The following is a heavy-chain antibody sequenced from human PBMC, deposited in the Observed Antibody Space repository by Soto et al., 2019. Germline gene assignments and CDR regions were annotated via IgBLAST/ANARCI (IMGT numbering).Heavy chain of an antibody. J-gene: IGHJ6*02. Sequence: ASVKVSCKASGYTFTGYYMHWVRQAPGQGLEWMGWINPNSGGTNYAQKFQGWVAMTRDTSISTAYMELSRLRSDDTAVYYCARASSSSWYRTDYYYYGMDVWGQGTTVTVSS. V-gene: IGHV1-2*04. CDR2: INPNSGGT. CDR1: GYTFTGYY. D-gene: IGHD6-13*01. CDR3: ARASSSSWYRTDYYYYGMDV.